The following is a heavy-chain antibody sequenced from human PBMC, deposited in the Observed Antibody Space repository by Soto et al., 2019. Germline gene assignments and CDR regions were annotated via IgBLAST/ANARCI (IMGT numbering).Heavy chain of an antibody. CDR1: GDSVSSNSAT. V-gene: IGHV6-1*01. D-gene: IGHD2-2*01. CDR2: TYYRSKWYN. J-gene: IGHJ5*01. CDR3: ARLVGNSWLDS. Sequence: SQTLSLTCAISGDSVSSNSATWHWLRQSPSRGLEWLGRTYYRSKWYNDYAVSVKGRITINPDTSNNQFSLQLNSVTPDDTAVYYCARLVGNSWLDSWGQGTLVTVSS.